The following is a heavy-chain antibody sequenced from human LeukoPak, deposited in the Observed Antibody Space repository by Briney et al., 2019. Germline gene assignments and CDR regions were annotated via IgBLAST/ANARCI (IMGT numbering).Heavy chain of an antibody. Sequence: GASVKVSCKASGYTFTSYGISWVRQAPGQGLEWMGWISAYNGNTNYAQKLQGRVTVTTDTSTSTAYMELRSLRSDDTAVYYCARRHCSGGSCYLYSDYWGQGTLVTVSS. CDR2: ISAYNGNT. J-gene: IGHJ4*02. V-gene: IGHV1-18*01. CDR1: GYTFTSYG. CDR3: ARRHCSGGSCYLYSDY. D-gene: IGHD2-15*01.